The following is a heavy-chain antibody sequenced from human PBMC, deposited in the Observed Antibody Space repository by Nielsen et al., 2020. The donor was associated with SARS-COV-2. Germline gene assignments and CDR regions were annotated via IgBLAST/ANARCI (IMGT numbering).Heavy chain of an antibody. Sequence: ASVKVSCKTSGYTFTSYDINWVRQAPGQGLEWRGWMSPNSGNISYAQKFQGRLTVTRNTSISTVYMELSSLRSDDTAVYYCARARATIFGLVMSYGMDVWGQGTTVAVSS. CDR2: MSPNSGNI. D-gene: IGHD3/OR15-3a*01. CDR1: GYTFTSYD. J-gene: IGHJ6*02. CDR3: ARARATIFGLVMSYGMDV. V-gene: IGHV1-8*01.